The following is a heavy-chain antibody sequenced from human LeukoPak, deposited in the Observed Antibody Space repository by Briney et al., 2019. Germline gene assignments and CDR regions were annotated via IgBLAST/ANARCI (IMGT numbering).Heavy chain of an antibody. J-gene: IGHJ4*02. Sequence: GGSLRLSCAASGFTFSSYWMSWVPQAPGKGLEWVANIKQDGSEKYYVDSVKGRFTISRDNAKNSLYLQMNSLRAEDTAVYYCARDSGSYRARGFDYWGQGTLVTVSS. D-gene: IGHD1-26*01. CDR3: ARDSGSYRARGFDY. V-gene: IGHV3-7*01. CDR1: GFTFSSYW. CDR2: IKQDGSEK.